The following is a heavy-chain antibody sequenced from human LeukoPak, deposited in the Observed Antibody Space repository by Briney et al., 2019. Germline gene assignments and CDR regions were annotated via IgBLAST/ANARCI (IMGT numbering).Heavy chain of an antibody. CDR1: GYTFTSYY. CDR3: ARYMHYYGSGGDFDY. CDR2: INPSGGST. V-gene: IGHV1-46*01. Sequence: ASVKVSCKASGYTFTSYYMHWVRQAPGQGLEWMGIINPSGGSTSYAQKFQGRVTMTRDMSTSTVYMELSSLRSEDTAVYYCARYMHYYGSGGDFDYWGQGTLVTVSS. J-gene: IGHJ4*02. D-gene: IGHD3-10*01.